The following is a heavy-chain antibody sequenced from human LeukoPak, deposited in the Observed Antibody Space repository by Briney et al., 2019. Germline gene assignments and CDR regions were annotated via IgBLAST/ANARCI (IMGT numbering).Heavy chain of an antibody. J-gene: IGHJ6*03. CDR1: RFTFSSYW. CDR2: IKEDGSEE. D-gene: IGHD3-10*01. CDR3: AREIYMVRRAYYFYMDV. Sequence: GGSLRLSCAASRFTFSSYWMTWVRQAPGKGLEWVANIKEDGSEEYYVDSVKGRFTISRDNAKNSLFLLMTSLRGKDTAVYYCAREIYMVRRAYYFYMDVWGKGTTVTVSS. V-gene: IGHV3-7*01.